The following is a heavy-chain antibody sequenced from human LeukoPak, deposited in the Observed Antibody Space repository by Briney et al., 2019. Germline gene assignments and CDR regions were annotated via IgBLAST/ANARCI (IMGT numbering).Heavy chain of an antibody. Sequence: GGSLRLSCVASGFTFSSFAMTWVRQAPGKGLEWVSTIFDTGFGTFYAKSVEGRFTISRDNSKNTVSLQMTSLRVDDTAVYFCARDGGHPHGDYYGASWGQGTLVTVSS. CDR3: ARDGGHPHGDYYGAS. D-gene: IGHD4-17*01. V-gene: IGHV3-23*01. J-gene: IGHJ4*02. CDR1: GFTFSSFA. CDR2: IFDTGFGT.